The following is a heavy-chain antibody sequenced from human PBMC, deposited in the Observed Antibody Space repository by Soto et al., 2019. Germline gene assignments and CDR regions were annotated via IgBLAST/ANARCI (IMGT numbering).Heavy chain of an antibody. Sequence: SETLSLTCTVSGGSISSSSYYWGWIRQPPGKGLEWIGSIYYSGSTYYNPSLKSRVTISVETSKNQFSLKPSSVTAADTAVYYCASLSNYARNLDYWGQGTMVTVSA. CDR3: ASLSNYARNLDY. CDR2: IYYSGST. J-gene: IGHJ4*02. D-gene: IGHD4-4*01. V-gene: IGHV4-39*01. CDR1: GGSISSSSYY.